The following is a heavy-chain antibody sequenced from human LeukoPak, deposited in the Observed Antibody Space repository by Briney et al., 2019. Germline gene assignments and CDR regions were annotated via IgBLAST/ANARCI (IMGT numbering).Heavy chain of an antibody. V-gene: IGHV3-21*01. CDR1: GFTFSLYT. CDR3: AREGYYYESSGYYHLQGVDY. D-gene: IGHD3-22*01. Sequence: PGGSLRLSCAASGFTFSLYTMTWVRQAPGKVLEWVSSISSTGGYVYYADSVKGRFTISRDKAKNSLYLQMNSLRAEDTAVYYCAREGYYYESSGYYHLQGVDYWGQGTPVTVSS. J-gene: IGHJ4*02. CDR2: ISSTGGYV.